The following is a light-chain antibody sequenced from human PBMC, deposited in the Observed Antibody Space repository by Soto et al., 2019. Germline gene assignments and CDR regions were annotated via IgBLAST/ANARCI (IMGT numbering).Light chain of an antibody. CDR3: QQSYRTPRT. Sequence: NPMTQSPSSLSATVGDRDTIPCRASQSISSYLHWYQQKPGKAPKLLIYGATTLQSGVPSRFSGSGYGTDFTLTINSLQPEDLATYYCQQSYRTPRTFGQGTKVDI. J-gene: IGKJ1*01. CDR1: QSISSY. V-gene: IGKV1-39*01. CDR2: GAT.